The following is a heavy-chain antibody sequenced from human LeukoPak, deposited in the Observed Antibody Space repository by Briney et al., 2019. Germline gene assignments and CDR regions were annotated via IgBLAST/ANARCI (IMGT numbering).Heavy chain of an antibody. CDR1: GXIFSDYY. D-gene: IGHD6-19*01. J-gene: IGHJ4*02. CDR3: TRVVSSGSPLDY. CDR2: ISTSSDYT. Sequence: GGSLRLSCAASGXIFSDYYMSWIRQAPGKGLEWVSYISTSSDYTKYADSVKGRFTISRDNAKNSLYLQMNSLRAEDTAVYYCTRVVSSGSPLDYWGQGTLVTVSS. V-gene: IGHV3-11*03.